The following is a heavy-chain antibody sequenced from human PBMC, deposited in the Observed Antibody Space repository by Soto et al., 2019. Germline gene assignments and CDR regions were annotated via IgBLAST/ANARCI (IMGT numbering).Heavy chain of an antibody. V-gene: IGHV3-23*01. CDR2: TRPGGDST. D-gene: IGHD5-18*01. CDR3: AIARGSTYGFFDY. J-gene: IGHJ4*02. Sequence: DVQLLESGGGLVQPGGSLRLSCAASGFTFANHAMYWVRQAPGKGLEWVSSTRPGGDSTDYADSVKGRFTISSDNSKSTLYLQLNSLGAEDTAIYYCAIARGSTYGFFDYWGRGTLVTVSS. CDR1: GFTFANHA.